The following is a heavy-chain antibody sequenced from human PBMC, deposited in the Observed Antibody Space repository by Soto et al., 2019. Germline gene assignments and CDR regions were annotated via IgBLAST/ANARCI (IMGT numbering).Heavy chain of an antibody. CDR2: IYHSGST. J-gene: IGHJ4*02. CDR3: ASKPQNWNIWMVY. Sequence: SETLSLTCAVSGGSISSGGYSWSWIRQPPGKGLEWIGYIYHSGSTYYNPSLKSRVTISVDRSKNHFSLNLRSVTAADTAVYYCASKPQNWNIWMVYWGPGILVTVSS. V-gene: IGHV4-30-2*01. D-gene: IGHD1-1*01. CDR1: GGSISSGGYS.